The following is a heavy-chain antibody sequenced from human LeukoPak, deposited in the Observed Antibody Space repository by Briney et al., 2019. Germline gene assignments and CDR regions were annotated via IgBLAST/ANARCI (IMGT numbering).Heavy chain of an antibody. Sequence: PGGSLRLSCAASGFTFSDYYMSWIRQAPGKGLEWVSYISSSGGTISHADSVKGRFTISRDNAKNSLYLQMNSLSAEDTAVYYSARDLRGSSGWFFDYWGQGTLVTVSS. J-gene: IGHJ4*02. D-gene: IGHD6-19*01. V-gene: IGHV3-11*01. CDR2: ISSSGGTI. CDR1: GFTFSDYY. CDR3: ARDLRGSSGWFFDY.